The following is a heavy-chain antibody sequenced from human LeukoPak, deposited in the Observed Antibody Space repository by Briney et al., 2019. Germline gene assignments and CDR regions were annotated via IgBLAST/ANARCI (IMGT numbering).Heavy chain of an antibody. J-gene: IGHJ4*02. CDR2: ISGGGSYI. V-gene: IGHV3-21*01. Sequence: PGGSLRLSCAASGFTFSSYTMNWVRQAPGKGLEWVSSISGGGSYISYADSLKGRLTISRDNARNSLYLQMGSLRAEDTAVYYCARASDHGGAPGHRPFDQWGLGTLVTVSS. CDR1: GFTFSSYT. D-gene: IGHD4-23*01. CDR3: ARASDHGGAPGHRPFDQ.